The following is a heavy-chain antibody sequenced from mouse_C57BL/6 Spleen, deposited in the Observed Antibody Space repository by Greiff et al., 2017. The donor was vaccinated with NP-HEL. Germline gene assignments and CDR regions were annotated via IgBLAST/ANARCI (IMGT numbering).Heavy chain of an antibody. J-gene: IGHJ2*01. V-gene: IGHV1-69*01. CDR3: ARFGYYGH. D-gene: IGHD1-2*01. Sequence: QVQLQQPGAELVMPGASVKLSCKASGYTFTSYWMHWVKQRPGQGLEWIGEIDPSDSYTNYNQKFKGQSTLTVDKSSSTAYMQLSSLTSEDSAVYYCARFGYYGHWGQGTTLTVSS. CDR2: IDPSDSYT. CDR1: GYTFTSYW.